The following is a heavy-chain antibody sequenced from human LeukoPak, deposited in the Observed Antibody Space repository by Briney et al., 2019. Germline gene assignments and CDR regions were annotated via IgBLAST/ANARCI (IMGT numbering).Heavy chain of an antibody. Sequence: GGSLRLSCAASGFTFSNAWMSWVRQAPGKGLEWVGRIKSKTDGGTTDYAAPVKGRFTISRDDSKNTLYLQMNSLKTEDTAVYYCTTDRLRYFGWLLYYFDYWGQGTLVTVSS. CDR1: GFTFSNAW. D-gene: IGHD3-9*01. CDR2: IKSKTDGGTT. J-gene: IGHJ4*02. V-gene: IGHV3-15*01. CDR3: TTDRLRYFGWLLYYFDY.